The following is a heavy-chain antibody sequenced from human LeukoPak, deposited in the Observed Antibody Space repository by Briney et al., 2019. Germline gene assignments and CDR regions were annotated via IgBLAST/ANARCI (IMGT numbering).Heavy chain of an antibody. CDR1: GFTFSSYS. D-gene: IGHD6-19*01. CDR2: ISSSSSYI. CDR3: ASISSGWSRLDY. J-gene: IGHJ4*02. Sequence: GGSLRLSCAASGFTFSSYSMNWVRQAPGKGLEWVSSISSSSSYIYYADSVKGRFTISRDNAKNSLYLQMNSLRAEDTAVYYCASISSGWSRLDYWGQGTLVTVSS. V-gene: IGHV3-21*01.